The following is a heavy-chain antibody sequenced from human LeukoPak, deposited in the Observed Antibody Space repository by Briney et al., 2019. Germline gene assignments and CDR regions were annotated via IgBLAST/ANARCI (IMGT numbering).Heavy chain of an antibody. V-gene: IGHV3-23*01. CDR3: TKDQDFRLGSMDH. CDR2: ITDIGDRA. CDR1: GFIFRTYA. Sequence: GGSLRLSCGTSGFIFRTYAMTWVRQAPGKGLEWVSTITDIGDRAFYIDSVRGRFTISRDDSENTLYLQMNSLRAEDTAVYYCTKDQDFRLGSMDHWGQGTLVTVSS. J-gene: IGHJ4*02. D-gene: IGHD7-27*01.